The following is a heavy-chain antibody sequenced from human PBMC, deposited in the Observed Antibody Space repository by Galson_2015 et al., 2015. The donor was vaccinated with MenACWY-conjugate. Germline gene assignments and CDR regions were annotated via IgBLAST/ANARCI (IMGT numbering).Heavy chain of an antibody. Sequence: SLRFSCEVSGFTFSNAWMSWVRQAPGKGLEWVGRIKRKADGKTIDYVAPVKGILTVSRDDSKSTLYLQMISLKSEATGVYDCIVVRMSGGARWWCNYWGQGTLVTVSS. CDR1: GFTFSNAW. CDR3: IVVRMSGGARWWCNY. V-gene: IGHV3-15*01. CDR2: IKRKADGKTI. D-gene: IGHD2-8*02. J-gene: IGHJ4*02.